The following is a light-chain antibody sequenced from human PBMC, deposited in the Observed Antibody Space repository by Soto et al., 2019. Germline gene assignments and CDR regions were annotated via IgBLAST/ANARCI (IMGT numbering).Light chain of an antibody. Sequence: QSALTQPASVSGSPGQSITIACTGTSSDVGGYNYVSWYQQYPGKAPRLVISDVSNRPSGVSNRFSGSKSGNSASLTISGLQAEDEADYYRSSYTSSSTYVFGTGTKVTVL. CDR1: SSDVGGYNY. CDR3: SSYTSSSTYV. J-gene: IGLJ1*01. V-gene: IGLV2-14*01. CDR2: DVS.